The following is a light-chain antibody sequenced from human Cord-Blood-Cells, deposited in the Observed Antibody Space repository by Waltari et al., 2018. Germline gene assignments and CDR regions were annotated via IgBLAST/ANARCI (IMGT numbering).Light chain of an antibody. J-gene: IGKJ1*01. CDR2: AAS. CDR3: QQSYSTPWT. CDR1: QSISSY. V-gene: IGKV1-39*01. Sequence: DIQMNQSPSSLSASVGDRVTITCRASQSISSYLHWYQQKPGKAPKLLIYAASSLQSGVPSRFSGSGSGTDFTLTISSLQPEDVATYYCQQSYSTPWTFGQGTKVEIK.